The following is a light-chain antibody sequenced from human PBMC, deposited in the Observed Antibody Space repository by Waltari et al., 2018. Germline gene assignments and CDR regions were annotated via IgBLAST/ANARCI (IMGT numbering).Light chain of an antibody. J-gene: IGLJ3*02. CDR3: LVYMGSGIWV. Sequence: QTVVTQEPSLSVSPGGTVTLTCALSSGPFPSTSYFSWYQQSPGQTPRTLVYKTNTRSNGVPDRFSGSILGSEAALTITGAQADDESNYYCLVYMGSGIWVFGGGTKLTV. V-gene: IGLV8-61*01. CDR2: KTN. CDR1: SGPFPSTSY.